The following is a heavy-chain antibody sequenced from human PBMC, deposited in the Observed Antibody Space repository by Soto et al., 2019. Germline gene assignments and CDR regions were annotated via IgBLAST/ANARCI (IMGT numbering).Heavy chain of an antibody. J-gene: IGHJ6*02. Sequence: QVQLQESGPGLVKPSETLSLTCTVSGGSISSYYWSWIRQPPGKGLEWIGYIYYSGSTNYNPSLKSRVTISVDTSKNQFSLKLSSVTAADTAVYYCARAYYDFWSGWDYGMDVWGQGTTVTVSS. D-gene: IGHD3-3*01. CDR2: IYYSGST. CDR1: GGSISSYY. CDR3: ARAYYDFWSGWDYGMDV. V-gene: IGHV4-59*01.